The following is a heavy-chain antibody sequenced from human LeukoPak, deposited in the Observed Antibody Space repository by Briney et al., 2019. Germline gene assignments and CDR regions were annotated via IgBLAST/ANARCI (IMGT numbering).Heavy chain of an antibody. V-gene: IGHV3-7*01. D-gene: IGHD3-10*01. Sequence: LPGGSLRPSCAASGFTFRSYWMGWVRQAPGKGLEWVDNIKQDGSEKYYEDSVKGRFTISRDNAKKSLYLQMNSVRAYDTGVYYCARVGISYYMDVWGKGTTVTVSS. CDR2: IKQDGSEK. CDR3: ARVGISYYMDV. J-gene: IGHJ6*03. CDR1: GFTFRSYW.